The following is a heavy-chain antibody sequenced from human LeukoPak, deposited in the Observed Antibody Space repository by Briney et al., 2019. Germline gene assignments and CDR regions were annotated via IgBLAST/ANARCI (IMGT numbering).Heavy chain of an antibody. J-gene: IGHJ4*02. CDR1: GYSISSGYY. CDR3: AIYDVVATPASATGDFDY. V-gene: IGHV4-38-2*01. D-gene: IGHD2-15*01. CDR2: IYHSGST. Sequence: SETLSLTCAVSGYSISSGYYWGWIRQPPGKGLEWIGSIYHSGSTYYNPSLKSRVTISVDTSKNQFSLKLSSVTAADTAVYYCAIYDVVATPASATGDFDYWGQGTLVTVSS.